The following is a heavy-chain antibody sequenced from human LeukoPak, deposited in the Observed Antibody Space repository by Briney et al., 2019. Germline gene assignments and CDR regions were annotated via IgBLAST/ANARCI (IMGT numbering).Heavy chain of an antibody. CDR2: ISSSSSTI. CDR1: GFAFSSYA. CDR3: ARDRDSYDSSGYYYFDY. Sequence: GRSLRLSCAASGFAFSSYAMHWVRQAPGKGLEWVSYISSSSSTIYYADSVKGRFTISRDNAKNSLYLQMNSLRAEDTAVYYCARDRDSYDSSGYYYFDYWGQGTLVTVSS. V-gene: IGHV3-48*01. D-gene: IGHD3-22*01. J-gene: IGHJ4*02.